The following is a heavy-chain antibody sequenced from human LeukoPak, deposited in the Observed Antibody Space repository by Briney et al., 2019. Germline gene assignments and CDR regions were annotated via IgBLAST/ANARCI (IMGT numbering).Heavy chain of an antibody. CDR1: GYTFTSYD. Sequence: GASVKVSCKASGYTFTSYDINWVRQATGQGLEWMGWMNPNSGNTGYALKFQGRVTMTRNTSISTAYMELSSLRSEDTAVYYCLSRRFGSYGMDVWGQGTTVTVSS. CDR2: MNPNSGNT. V-gene: IGHV1-8*01. CDR3: LSRRFGSYGMDV. J-gene: IGHJ6*02. D-gene: IGHD3-10*01.